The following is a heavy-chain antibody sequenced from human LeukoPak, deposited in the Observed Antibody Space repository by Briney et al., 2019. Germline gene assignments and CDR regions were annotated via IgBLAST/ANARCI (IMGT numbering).Heavy chain of an antibody. J-gene: IGHJ3*02. CDR3: AKIESDSFYI. V-gene: IGHV5-51*01. CDR2: IYPLDSDT. Sequence: GESLKISCKGSGYSFTSYWIGWVRQMPGKGLEWMATIYPLDSDTRYSPSFQGQVTISADKSISTAYLQWSSLKASDTAMYYCAKIESDSFYIWGQGTMVTVSS. D-gene: IGHD2/OR15-2a*01. CDR1: GYSFTSYW.